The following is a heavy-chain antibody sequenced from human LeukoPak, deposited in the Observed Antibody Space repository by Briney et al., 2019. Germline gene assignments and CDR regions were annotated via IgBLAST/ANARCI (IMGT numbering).Heavy chain of an antibody. V-gene: IGHV3-43*02. CDR3: AKALRSWELLPVFDY. CDR1: GFTFNEYA. Sequence: GGSLKLSCAASGFTFNEYAMHWVRQVPGKGLEWVSLINRDGRTTYYADSVQGRFTISRDNNKKSLFLQMDSLGTEDTALYYCAKALRSWELLPVFDYWGQGTLVTVSS. D-gene: IGHD2-15*01. CDR2: INRDGRTT. J-gene: IGHJ4*02.